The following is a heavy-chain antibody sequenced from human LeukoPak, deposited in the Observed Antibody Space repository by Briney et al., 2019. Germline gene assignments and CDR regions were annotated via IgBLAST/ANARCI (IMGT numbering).Heavy chain of an antibody. Sequence: GGSLRLSCAASGFTFSSYGMHWVRQAPGKGLEWVAFIRYDGSNKYYADSVKGRFTISRDNSKNTLCLQMNSLRAEDTDVYYCAKDEYCSSTSCQYYYYYYMDVWAKGTTLTVSS. D-gene: IGHD2-2*01. V-gene: IGHV3-30*02. J-gene: IGHJ6*03. CDR3: AKDEYCSSTSCQYYYYYYMDV. CDR2: IRYDGSNK. CDR1: GFTFSSYG.